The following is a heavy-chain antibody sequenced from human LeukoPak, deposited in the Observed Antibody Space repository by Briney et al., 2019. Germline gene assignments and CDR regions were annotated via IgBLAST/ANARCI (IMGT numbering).Heavy chain of an antibody. CDR2: INHSGST. J-gene: IGHJ5*02. D-gene: IGHD3-16*02. Sequence: PSETLSLTCAVYGGSFSGYSWSWIRQPPGKGLEWIGEINHSGSTNYNPSPKSRVTISVDTSKNHFSLQLSSVIHADTAVLYEARGVVRHYDYVGGSYRKNWFDPWGQGTLVTVSS. CDR3: ARGVVRHYDYVGGSYRKNWFDP. CDR1: GGSFSGYS. V-gene: IGHV4-34*01.